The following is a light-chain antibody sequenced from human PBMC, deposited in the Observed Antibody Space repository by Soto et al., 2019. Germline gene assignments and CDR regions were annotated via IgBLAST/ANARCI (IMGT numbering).Light chain of an antibody. J-gene: IGKJ1*01. V-gene: IGKV1-5*03. CDR1: QNINSW. CDR2: KAS. Sequence: DIHMTQSPSTLSASFGDLVTISLRASQNINSWLACYQQKPEKAPHLLIYKASNLQSGVPSRFSGSGSGTEFTLTISSLQPDDFATYYCQQYRSYWTFGQGTKVDIK. CDR3: QQYRSYWT.